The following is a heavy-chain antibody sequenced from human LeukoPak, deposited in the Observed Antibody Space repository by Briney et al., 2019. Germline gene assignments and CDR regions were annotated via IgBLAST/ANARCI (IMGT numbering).Heavy chain of an antibody. J-gene: IGHJ4*02. CDR3: ARRTGATTLDY. CDR1: GFTFSSYA. Sequence: PGRSLRLSCAASGFTFSSYAMHWVRQAPGKGLEWVAVISYDGSNIYYAESVKGRFTISRDNSKNTLSLQMNSLRAEDTAVYYCARRTGATTLDYWGQGSLVTVSS. CDR2: ISYDGSNI. D-gene: IGHD1-26*01. V-gene: IGHV3-30*01.